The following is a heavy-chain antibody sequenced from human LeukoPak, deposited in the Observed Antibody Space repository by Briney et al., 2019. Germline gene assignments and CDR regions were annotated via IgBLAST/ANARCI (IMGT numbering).Heavy chain of an antibody. CDR3: ARAAYSSSHYFDY. D-gene: IGHD6-13*01. Sequence: ETLSLTCAVYGGSFSGYYWSWIRQPPGKGLEWIGEINHSGSTNYNPSLKSRVTISVDTSKNQFSQKLSSVTAADTAVYYCARAAYSSSHYFDYWGQGTLVTVSS. J-gene: IGHJ4*02. CDR1: GGSFSGYY. V-gene: IGHV4-34*01. CDR2: INHSGST.